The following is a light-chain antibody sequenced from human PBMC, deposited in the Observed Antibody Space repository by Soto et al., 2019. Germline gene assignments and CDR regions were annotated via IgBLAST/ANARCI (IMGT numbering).Light chain of an antibody. Sequence: VMTQSPSTLSLSPGERATLPCRSSESVSINVAWYQQRPGQAPRLLIYGASTRATETPVRFRGSGSGTDFTLTISSLQSEDVAVYYCQQYNNWPPSIIFGQGTRLEIK. CDR2: GAS. CDR1: ESVSIN. V-gene: IGKV3-15*01. CDR3: QQYNNWPPSII. J-gene: IGKJ5*01.